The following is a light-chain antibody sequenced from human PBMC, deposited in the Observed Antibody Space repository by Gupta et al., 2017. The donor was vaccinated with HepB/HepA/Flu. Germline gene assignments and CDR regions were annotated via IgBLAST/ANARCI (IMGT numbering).Light chain of an antibody. CDR1: NIGDKS. J-gene: IGLJ2*01. CDR3: QVWDSGYGRVV. Sequence: SYVLTQPPSLSVAPGKTATMTCEASNIGDKSVHWFQLRPGQAPVLVVYDDTDRPSGIPERVSGSNSGKAATLTISRVGAGDEADYYCQVWDSGYGRVVFGGGTKLTVL. V-gene: IGLV3-21*03. CDR2: DDT.